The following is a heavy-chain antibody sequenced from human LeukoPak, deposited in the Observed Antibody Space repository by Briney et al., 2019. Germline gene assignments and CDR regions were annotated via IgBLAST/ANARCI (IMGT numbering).Heavy chain of an antibody. V-gene: IGHV4-61*01. J-gene: IGHJ4*02. CDR2: IYYSGST. CDR1: GGSISNGSYY. CDR3: ARGGGYNYTPFDY. D-gene: IGHD5-24*01. Sequence: SQTLSLTCTVSGGSISNGSYYWSWIRQPPGKGLEWIGYIYYSGSTNYNPSLKSRVTISVDTSKNQFPLKLSSVTAADTAVYYCARGGGYNYTPFDYWGQGTLVTVSS.